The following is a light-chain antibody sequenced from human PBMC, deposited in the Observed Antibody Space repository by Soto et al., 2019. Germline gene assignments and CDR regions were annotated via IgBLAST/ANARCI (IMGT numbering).Light chain of an antibody. J-gene: IGKJ4*01. CDR3: QQYGGSFT. V-gene: IGKV3-20*01. CDR2: GAS. CDR1: QSVSSSH. Sequence: EIVLTQSPGTLSLSPGEGATLSCRASQSVSSSHLAWYQQKPGQAPRLLIYGASSRATGIPDRFSGSGSGTDFTLTIRRLEPEDFALYYCQQYGGSFTFGGGTKVQIK.